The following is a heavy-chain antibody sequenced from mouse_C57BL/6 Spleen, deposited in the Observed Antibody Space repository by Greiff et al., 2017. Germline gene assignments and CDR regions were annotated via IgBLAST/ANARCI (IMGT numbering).Heavy chain of an antibody. CDR2: ISYDGSN. Sequence: VQLKESGPGLVKPSQSLSLTCSVTGYSITSGYYWNWIRQFPGNKLEWMGYISYDGSNNYNPSLKNRISITRDTSKNQFFLKLNSVTTEDTATYYCARTLRHYFDYWGQGTTLTVSS. CDR3: ARTLRHYFDY. D-gene: IGHD2-12*01. J-gene: IGHJ2*01. CDR1: GYSITSGYY. V-gene: IGHV3-6*01.